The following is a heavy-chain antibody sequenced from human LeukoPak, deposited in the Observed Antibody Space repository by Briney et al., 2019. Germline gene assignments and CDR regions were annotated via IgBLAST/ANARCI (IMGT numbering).Heavy chain of an antibody. CDR3: TTYHDYGDYADY. CDR2: IKSKTDGGTT. J-gene: IGHJ4*02. D-gene: IGHD4-17*01. V-gene: IGHV3-15*01. CDR1: GCTFSDAW. Sequence: GGSLRLSCAASGCTFSDAWLSWVRQAPGKGLEWVGRIKSKTDGGTTDYAAPVKGRFTISRDDSKNTLYLQMNSLKTEDTAVYYCTTYHDYGDYADYWGQGTLVTVSS.